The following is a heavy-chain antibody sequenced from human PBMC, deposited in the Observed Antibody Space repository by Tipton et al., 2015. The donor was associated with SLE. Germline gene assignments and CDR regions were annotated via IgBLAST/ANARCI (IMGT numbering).Heavy chain of an antibody. CDR1: GGSIRSGGYY. CDR2: IYYSGST. CDR3: ASYSSPRYFDY. J-gene: IGHJ4*02. V-gene: IGHV4-61*08. Sequence: TLSLTCTVSGGSIRSGGYYWSWIRQHPGKGLAWIGYIYYSGSTHYNPALKSRVTISVDTSKNQFSLKLSSVTAADPAVYYCASYSSPRYFDYWGQGTLVTVSS. D-gene: IGHD6-13*01.